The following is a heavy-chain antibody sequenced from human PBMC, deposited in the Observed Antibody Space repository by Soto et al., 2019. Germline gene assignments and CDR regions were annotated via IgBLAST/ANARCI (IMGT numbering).Heavy chain of an antibody. J-gene: IGHJ6*02. CDR2: IYYSGST. CDR1: GGSISSYY. CDR3: ARKSSNYAYYYYYGMDV. V-gene: IGHV4-59*01. D-gene: IGHD1-7*01. Sequence: PSETLSLTCTVSGGSISSYYWSWIRQPPGKGLEWIGYIYYSGSTNYNPSLKSRVTISVDTSKNQFSLKLSSVTAADTAVYYSARKSSNYAYYYYYGMDVWGQGTTVTVSS.